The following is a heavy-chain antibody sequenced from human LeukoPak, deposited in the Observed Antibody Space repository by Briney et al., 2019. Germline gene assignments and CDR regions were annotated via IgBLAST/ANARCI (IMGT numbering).Heavy chain of an antibody. J-gene: IGHJ4*02. CDR2: MKYDGSDK. D-gene: IGHD6-13*01. Sequence: RXAPXEGXXXVYNMKYDGSDKYYLASVNGRFTISRDNAKNSLYLQMNSLRAEDTAVYYCARDIEAAGLFLDYWGQGTLVTVSS. V-gene: IGHV3-7*01. CDR3: ARDIEAAGLFLDY.